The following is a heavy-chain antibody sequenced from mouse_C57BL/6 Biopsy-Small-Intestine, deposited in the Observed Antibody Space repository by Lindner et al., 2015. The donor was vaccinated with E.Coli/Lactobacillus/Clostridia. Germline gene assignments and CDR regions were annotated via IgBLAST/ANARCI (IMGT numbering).Heavy chain of an antibody. CDR1: EQTFNDFY. D-gene: IGHD2-1*01. Sequence: SVKVSCEASEQTFNDFYIHWVRQSPGQGLEWMGWISPKTGDPTYAQKFQGRVTMTRDTSINTVYMELSSLRSDDTAVYYCARHFGLVKSYFYYYGMDVWGQGTTVTVSA. V-gene: IGHV1-84*02. CDR2: ISPKTGDP. CDR3: ARHFGLVKSYFYYYGMDV. J-gene: IGHJ1*01.